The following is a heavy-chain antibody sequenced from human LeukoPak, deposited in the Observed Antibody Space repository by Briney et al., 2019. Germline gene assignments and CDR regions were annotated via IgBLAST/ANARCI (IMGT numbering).Heavy chain of an antibody. CDR3: ARLNWFDP. CDR2: IYYNGNT. Sequence: SETLSLTCTVSGGSTSNNNYYWGWIRKPPGRGLELIRTIYYNGNTYYNPSRKTRVTISVDTSKNHFSLKLNSVTAADTAVYYCARLNWFDPWGQGTLVTVSS. V-gene: IGHV4-39*01. J-gene: IGHJ5*02. CDR1: GGSTSNNNYY.